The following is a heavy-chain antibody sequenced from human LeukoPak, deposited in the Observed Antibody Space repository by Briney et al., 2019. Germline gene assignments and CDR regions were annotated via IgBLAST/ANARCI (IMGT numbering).Heavy chain of an antibody. V-gene: IGHV1-2*02. CDR3: ARGQVRWLQFGEDDAFDI. D-gene: IGHD5-24*01. CDR2: INPNSGGT. Sequence: GASVKVSCKASGYTFTGYYMHWMRQAPGQGLEWMGRINPNSGGTNYAQKFQGRVTMTRDTPISTAYMELSSLRSEDTAVYYCARGQVRWLQFGEDDAFDIWGQGTMVTVSS. J-gene: IGHJ3*02. CDR1: GYTFTGYY.